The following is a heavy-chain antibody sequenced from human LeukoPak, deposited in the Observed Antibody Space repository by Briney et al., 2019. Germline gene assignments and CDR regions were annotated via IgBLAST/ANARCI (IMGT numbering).Heavy chain of an antibody. D-gene: IGHD3-3*01. Sequence: GESLKISCKGSGYSFTSYWIGWVRQMPGKGLEWMGIIYPGDSDTRYSPSFQGQVTISADKSISTAYLQWSSLKASDTAMYYCARNSREYDFWTGYYMDVWGKGTTVTVSS. V-gene: IGHV5-51*01. CDR1: GYSFTSYW. CDR2: IYPGDSDT. CDR3: ARNSREYDFWTGYYMDV. J-gene: IGHJ6*03.